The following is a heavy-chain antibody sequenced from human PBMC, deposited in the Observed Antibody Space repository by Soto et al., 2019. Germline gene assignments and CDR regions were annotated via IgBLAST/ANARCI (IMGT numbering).Heavy chain of an antibody. J-gene: IGHJ3*02. Sequence: SVKVSCKASGGTFSSYAISWVRQAPGQGLEWMGGIIPIFGTANYAQKFQGRVTITADESTSTAYMELSSLRSEDTAVYYCARGPYSSGCADAFDIWGQGTMVTVSS. CDR2: IIPIFGTA. CDR3: ARGPYSSGCADAFDI. D-gene: IGHD3-22*01. V-gene: IGHV1-69*13. CDR1: GGTFSSYA.